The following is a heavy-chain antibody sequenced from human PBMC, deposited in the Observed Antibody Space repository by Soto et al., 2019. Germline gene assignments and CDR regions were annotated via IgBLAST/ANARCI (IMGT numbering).Heavy chain of an antibody. J-gene: IGHJ4*02. CDR1: GFTFSSYA. Sequence: GGSLRLSCAASGFTFSSYAMSWVRQAPGKGLEWVSAISGSGGSTYYADSVKGRFTISRDNSKNTLYLQMNSLRAEDTAVYYCAKDQIAAAVKEPGSAPGRDVDYWGQGTLVTVSS. V-gene: IGHV3-23*01. D-gene: IGHD6-13*01. CDR2: ISGSGGST. CDR3: AKDQIAAAVKEPGSAPGRDVDY.